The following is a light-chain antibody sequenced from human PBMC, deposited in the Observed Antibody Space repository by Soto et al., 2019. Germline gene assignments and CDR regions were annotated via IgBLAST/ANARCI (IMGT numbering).Light chain of an antibody. J-gene: IGKJ1*01. CDR1: QRINNN. CDR3: QQYGSSGT. CDR2: AKS. V-gene: IGKV3-20*01. Sequence: EIVMTQSPATLSVSPGERVALSCRASQRINNNLAWYQQKPGQAPRLLISAKSTRATGIPDRFSGSGSGTDFTLTISRLEPEDFAVYYCQQYGSSGTFGQGTKVDIK.